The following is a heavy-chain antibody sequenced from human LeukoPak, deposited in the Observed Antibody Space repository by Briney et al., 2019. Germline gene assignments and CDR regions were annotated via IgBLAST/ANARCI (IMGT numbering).Heavy chain of an antibody. CDR1: GFTVSSNY. D-gene: IGHD2-21*02. J-gene: IGHJ4*02. V-gene: IGHV3-53*01. Sequence: GGSLRLSCAASGFTVSSNYMSWVRQAPGKGLEWVSVIYSGGSTYYADSVKGRFTISRDNSKNTLYLQMNSLRAEDTAVYYSARSPGAYCGGDCYPYYFDYWGQGTLVAVSS. CDR2: IYSGGST. CDR3: ARSPGAYCGGDCYPYYFDY.